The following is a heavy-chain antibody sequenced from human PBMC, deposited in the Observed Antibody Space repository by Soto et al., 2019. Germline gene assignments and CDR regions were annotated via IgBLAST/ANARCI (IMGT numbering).Heavy chain of an antibody. Sequence: GESLKISCKGSGYSFTSYWIGWVRQMPGKGLEWMGIIYPGDSDTRYSPSFQGQVTISADESISTAYLQWSSLKASDTAMYYCARARDDFWSGYYMEGYYYGMDVWGQGTTVTVSS. D-gene: IGHD3-3*01. CDR1: GYSFTSYW. J-gene: IGHJ6*02. V-gene: IGHV5-51*01. CDR2: IYPGDSDT. CDR3: ARARDDFWSGYYMEGYYYGMDV.